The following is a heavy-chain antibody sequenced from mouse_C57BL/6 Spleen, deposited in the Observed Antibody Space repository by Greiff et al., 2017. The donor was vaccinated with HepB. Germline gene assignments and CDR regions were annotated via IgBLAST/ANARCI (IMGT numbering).Heavy chain of an antibody. CDR3: DYGSSSYAMDY. CDR2: IDPEDGET. D-gene: IGHD1-1*01. J-gene: IGHJ4*01. CDR1: GFNIKDYY. V-gene: IGHV14-2*01. Sequence: VHVKQSGAELVKPGASVKLSCTASGFNIKDYYMHWVKQRTEQGLEWIGRIDPEDGETKYAPKFQGKATITADTSSNTAYLQLSSLTSEDTAVYYCDYGSSSYAMDYWGQGTSVTVSS.